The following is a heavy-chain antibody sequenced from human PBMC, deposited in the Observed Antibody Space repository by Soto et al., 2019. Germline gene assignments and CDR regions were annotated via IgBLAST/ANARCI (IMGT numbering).Heavy chain of an antibody. Sequence: EVQLLESGRGLVQPGGSLRLSCAASGFTFSSYAMSWVRQAPGKGLEWVSAISGSGGSTYYADSVKGRFTISRDNSKNTLYLQMNSLRAEDTAVYYCARHPVATVTIFDYWGQGTLVTVSS. CDR3: ARHPVATVTIFDY. CDR2: ISGSGGST. D-gene: IGHD4-17*01. J-gene: IGHJ4*02. V-gene: IGHV3-23*01. CDR1: GFTFSSYA.